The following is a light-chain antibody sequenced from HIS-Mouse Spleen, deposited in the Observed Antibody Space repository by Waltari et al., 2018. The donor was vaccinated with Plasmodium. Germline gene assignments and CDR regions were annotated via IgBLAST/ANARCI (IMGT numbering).Light chain of an antibody. Sequence: EIVMTQSPATLSVSPGERATLSCRASQSVSSNLAWYQQKPGQAPRLLIYGASTRATGIPARFRGSGSGTNFTLTISSLQSEDCAVLYCQKYNNWSFTFGPGTKVDIK. J-gene: IGKJ3*01. CDR1: QSVSSN. V-gene: IGKV3-15*01. CDR2: GAS. CDR3: QKYNNWSFT.